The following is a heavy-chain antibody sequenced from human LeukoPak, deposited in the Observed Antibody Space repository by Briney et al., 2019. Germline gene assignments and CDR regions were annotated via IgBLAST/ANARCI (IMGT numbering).Heavy chain of an antibody. D-gene: IGHD6-19*01. CDR2: IYYSGST. V-gene: IGHV4-59*01. Sequence: SETLSLTCTVSGGSISSYYWSWIRQPPGKGLEWIGYIYYSGSTNYNPSLKSRVTISVDTSKNQFSLKLSSVTAADTAVYYCARVVYSSGWYDYYGMDVWGQGTTVTVSS. CDR1: GGSISSYY. CDR3: ARVVYSSGWYDYYGMDV. J-gene: IGHJ6*02.